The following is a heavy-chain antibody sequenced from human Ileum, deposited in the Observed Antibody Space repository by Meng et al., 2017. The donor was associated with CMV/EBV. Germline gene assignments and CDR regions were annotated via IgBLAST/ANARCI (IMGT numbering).Heavy chain of an antibody. V-gene: IGHV3-30-3*01. J-gene: IGHJ4*02. CDR2: ISYDGGNE. CDR1: GFTCSTYA. Sequence: SGFTCSTYAMHWVRQAPGKGLEWVAFISYDGGNEYHADAVKGRFTISRDNSNNTLYLQMSGLRPEDTAVYYCARNTFYYGSGSVYFDSWGQGTLVTVSS. D-gene: IGHD3-10*01. CDR3: ARNTFYYGSGSVYFDS.